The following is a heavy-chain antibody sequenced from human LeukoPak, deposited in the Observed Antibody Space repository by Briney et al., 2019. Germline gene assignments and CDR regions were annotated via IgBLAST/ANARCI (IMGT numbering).Heavy chain of an antibody. Sequence: GASVKVSCKASGYTFTSYYMHWVRQAPGQGLEWMGIINPSGGSTSYAQKFQGRVTMTRDTSTSTVYMELSSLRSEDTAVYYCAREPMVRGLNQYYFDYWGQGTLVTVSS. CDR3: AREPMVRGLNQYYFDY. CDR2: INPSGGST. D-gene: IGHD3-10*01. V-gene: IGHV1-46*01. J-gene: IGHJ4*02. CDR1: GYTFTSYY.